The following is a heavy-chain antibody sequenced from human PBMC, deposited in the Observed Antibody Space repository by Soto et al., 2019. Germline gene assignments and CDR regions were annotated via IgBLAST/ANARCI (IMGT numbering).Heavy chain of an antibody. D-gene: IGHD5-18*01. CDR3: TKDLTYTAMVLGGFDY. CDR2: ISGSGGGT. CDR1: GFTFSSYA. J-gene: IGHJ4*02. V-gene: IGHV3-23*01. Sequence: PGGSLRLSCAASGFTFSSYAMSLVRQAPGKGLEWVSAISGSGGGTYYADSVKGRFTISRDNSKNTLYLQMNSLRAEDTAVYYCTKDLTYTAMVLGGFDYWGQGTMVTVSS.